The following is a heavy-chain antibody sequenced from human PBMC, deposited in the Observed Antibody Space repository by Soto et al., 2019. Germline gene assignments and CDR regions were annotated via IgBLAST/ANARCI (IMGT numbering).Heavy chain of an antibody. Sequence: KASETLSLTCAISGAPITWGDYSWNWIRQPPGKGLERIGYIFHGGSTYYNPSLRSRVTISVDRSRTQFSLKMSSVTAADTAVYFCARTSTGYGYGDYWGHGILVTVSS. J-gene: IGHJ4*01. D-gene: IGHD2-15*01. CDR3: ARTSTGYGYGDY. CDR1: GAPITWGDYS. CDR2: IFHGGST. V-gene: IGHV4-30-2*01.